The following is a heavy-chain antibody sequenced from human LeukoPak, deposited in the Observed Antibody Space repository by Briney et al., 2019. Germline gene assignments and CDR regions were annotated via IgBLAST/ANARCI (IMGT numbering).Heavy chain of an antibody. CDR2: ISSSGSTI. D-gene: IGHD6-19*01. CDR3: ASSWLVFDWFDP. V-gene: IGHV3-11*01. Sequence: GGSLRLSCAASGFTFSDYYMSWIRQAPGKGLEGVSYISSSGSTIYYADSVKGRFTISGDNAKNSLYLQMNSLRAEDTAVYYCASSWLVFDWFDPWGQGTLVTVSS. J-gene: IGHJ5*02. CDR1: GFTFSDYY.